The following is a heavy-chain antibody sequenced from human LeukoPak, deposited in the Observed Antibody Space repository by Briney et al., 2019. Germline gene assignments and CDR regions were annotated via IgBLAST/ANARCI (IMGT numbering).Heavy chain of an antibody. J-gene: IGHJ4*02. CDR2: IYGGGNT. V-gene: IGHV3-66*02. D-gene: IGHD3-3*01. CDR1: GFIVSTKY. Sequence: GGSLRLSCAASGFIVSTKYMGWVRQSPGKGLEWVSVIYGGGNTYYAHSVKGRFTISRDNSKNTLYLQMNSLRPADTAVFYCAFQFGVATGLDYWGQGSLVTVSS. CDR3: AFQFGVATGLDY.